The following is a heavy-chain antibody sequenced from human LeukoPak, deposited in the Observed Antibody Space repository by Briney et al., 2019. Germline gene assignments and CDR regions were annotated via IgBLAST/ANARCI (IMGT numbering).Heavy chain of an antibody. CDR1: GFTFSRYE. V-gene: IGHV3-48*03. CDR2: ITRSGDTI. D-gene: IGHD6-13*01. Sequence: PGGSLRLSCAASGFTFSRYEMNWVRQAPGKGLEWVSYITRSGDTIYYADSVKGRFTISRDNAKNSLYLQMNSLRAADTAVYYCARDQPSSWYYFDYWGQGTLVTVSS. J-gene: IGHJ4*02. CDR3: ARDQPSSWYYFDY.